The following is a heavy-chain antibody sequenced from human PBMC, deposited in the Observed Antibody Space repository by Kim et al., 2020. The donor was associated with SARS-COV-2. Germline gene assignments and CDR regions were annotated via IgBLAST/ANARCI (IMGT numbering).Heavy chain of an antibody. D-gene: IGHD1-1*01. J-gene: IGHJ4*02. CDR2: IYYSGST. CDR3: ARDPNLGRTSERGY. CDR1: GGSISSSSYY. V-gene: IGHV4-39*07. Sequence: SETLSLTCTVSGGSISSSSYYWGWIRQPTGKGLEWIGSIYYSGSTYYNPSLKSRVTISVDTSKNQFSLKLSSVTAADTAVYYCARDPNLGRTSERGYWGQGTLVTVSS.